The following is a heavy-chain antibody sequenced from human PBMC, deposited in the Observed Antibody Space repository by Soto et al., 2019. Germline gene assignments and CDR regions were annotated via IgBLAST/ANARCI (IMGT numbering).Heavy chain of an antibody. D-gene: IGHD3-16*01. CDR1: GGTFSSYA. CDR3: ARDLKGYDYVWGSYSYFDY. Sequence: EASVKVSCKASGGTFSSYAISWVRQAPGQGLEWMGGIIPIFGTANYAQKFQGRVTITADESTSTAYMELSSLRSEDTAVYYCARDLKGYDYVWGSYSYFDYWGQGTLVTVSS. J-gene: IGHJ4*02. V-gene: IGHV1-69*13. CDR2: IIPIFGTA.